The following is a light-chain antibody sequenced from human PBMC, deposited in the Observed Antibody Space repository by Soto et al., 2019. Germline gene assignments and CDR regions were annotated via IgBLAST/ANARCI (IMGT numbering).Light chain of an antibody. J-gene: IGKJ4*01. V-gene: IGKV3-11*01. CDR2: DAS. CDR1: QSVSSY. Sequence: EIVLTQSPATLSLSPGERATLSCRASQSVSSYLAWYQQKPGQAPRLLIYDASNRATGIPARFSGSGSGTDFTLTSGSLETEDVAVYYCQQRSNWPLTFGGGTQVEIK. CDR3: QQRSNWPLT.